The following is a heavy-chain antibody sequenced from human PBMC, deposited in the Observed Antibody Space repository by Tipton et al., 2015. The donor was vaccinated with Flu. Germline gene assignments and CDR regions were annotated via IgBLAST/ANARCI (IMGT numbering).Heavy chain of an antibody. CDR3: ARGPQVPVWPYYYGMDV. CDR1: GFTVTSSY. V-gene: IGHV3-53*01. CDR2: IYGGGTT. D-gene: IGHD2-2*01. J-gene: IGHJ6*02. Sequence: SLRLSCAASGFTVTSSYMSWVRQAPGKGLEWVSVIYGGGTTDYADSVKGRFTISRDKPKNALYLQMSSLRAEDTAVYYCARGPQVPVWPYYYGMDVWGQGTTVTVSS.